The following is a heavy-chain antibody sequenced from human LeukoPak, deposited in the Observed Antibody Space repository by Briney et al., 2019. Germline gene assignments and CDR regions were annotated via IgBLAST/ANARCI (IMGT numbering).Heavy chain of an antibody. D-gene: IGHD6-19*01. CDR3: AKYMSSGS. V-gene: IGHV3-23*01. CDR1: GFTFSNRA. J-gene: IGHJ5*02. Sequence: GGSLRLSCAASGFTFSNRAMSWVRQAPGKVREWVSGSSGRGDSTYYADSVKDRPTISRDNPNNTLFLPMNSLRTKHPAVNYCAKYMSSGSWGQGTLVTVSS. CDR2: SSGRGDST.